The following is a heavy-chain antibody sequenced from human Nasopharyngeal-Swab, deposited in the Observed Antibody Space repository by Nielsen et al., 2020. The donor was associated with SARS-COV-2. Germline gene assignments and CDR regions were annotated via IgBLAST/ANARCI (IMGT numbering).Heavy chain of an antibody. CDR2: IYYTGST. CDR3: ARHYIGSLKGAFDI. CDR1: GGSISSGSISNYY. D-gene: IGHD1-26*01. Sequence: SETLSLTCSVSGGSISSGSISNYYWNWIRQPPGKGLEWIGYIYYTGSTNYNPSLKSRVTLSVDTSKNQFSLTLTSVTAADTAVYYCARHYIGSLKGAFDIWGQGTMVTVSS. J-gene: IGHJ3*02. V-gene: IGHV4-61*01.